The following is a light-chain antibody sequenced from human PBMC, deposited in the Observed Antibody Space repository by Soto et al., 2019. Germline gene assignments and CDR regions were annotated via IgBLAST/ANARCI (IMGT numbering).Light chain of an antibody. Sequence: QSALTQPRSVSESPGQSVTISCTGTSSDVGNYNYVSWYQQHPGKAPKLIIYDVSKRPSGVPDRFSGSKSGNTASLTISGLQAEDEADYYCCSYAGSYTLVFGGGTKVTVL. CDR1: SSDVGNYNY. J-gene: IGLJ2*01. CDR2: DVS. V-gene: IGLV2-11*01. CDR3: CSYAGSYTLV.